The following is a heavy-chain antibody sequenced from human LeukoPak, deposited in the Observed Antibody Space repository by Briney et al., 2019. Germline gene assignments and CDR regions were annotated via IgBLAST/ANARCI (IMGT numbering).Heavy chain of an antibody. V-gene: IGHV3-20*04. J-gene: IGHJ4*02. CDR1: GFAFDEHG. CDR3: ARAPITSPFYFDY. Sequence: GGSLRLSCTASGFAFDEHGMSWVRQVPGMGLEWVSEINWSGKSTAYTDPFRGRFTISRDNAKNSLYLQMGSLRAEDTALYYCARAPITSPFYFDYWGQGALVTVTS. CDR2: INWSGKST. D-gene: IGHD2-2*01.